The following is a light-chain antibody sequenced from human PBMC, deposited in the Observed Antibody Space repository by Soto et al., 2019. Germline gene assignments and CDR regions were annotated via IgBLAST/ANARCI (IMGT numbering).Light chain of an antibody. J-gene: IGKJ5*01. V-gene: IGKV1-5*03. Sequence: DIQMTQSPSTLSGSVGDRVTITCRASQTISSWLAWYQQKPGKAPKLLIYKASTLKSGVPSRFSGSGSGTEFTLTISRLEPEDFAVYYCQQYYGSPGITFGQGTRLENK. CDR3: QQYYGSPGIT. CDR1: QTISSW. CDR2: KAS.